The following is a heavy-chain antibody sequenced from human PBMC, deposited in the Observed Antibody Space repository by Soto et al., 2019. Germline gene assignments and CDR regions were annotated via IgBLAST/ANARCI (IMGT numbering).Heavy chain of an antibody. D-gene: IGHD5-12*01. CDR2: IGGSGTGGRT. CDR3: AKSPGGLDGYKSDYYGMDV. J-gene: IGHJ6*02. Sequence: EVHLLESGGDLVQPWGSLRLSCTASGLTFSTYAMSCVRQAPGKGLEWVSAIGGSGTGGRTYYADSVKGRFTISRDNSNNAVYLQMTSLRADDTAVYYWAKSPGGLDGYKSDYYGMDVWGQGTTVTVSS. V-gene: IGHV3-23*01. CDR1: GLTFSTYA.